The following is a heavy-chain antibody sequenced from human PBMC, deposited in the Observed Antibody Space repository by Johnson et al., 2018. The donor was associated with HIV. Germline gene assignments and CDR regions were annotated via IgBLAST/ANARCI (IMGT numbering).Heavy chain of an antibody. J-gene: IGHJ3*02. CDR1: GFIFSSYG. CDR3: ARGAPPTWYSSSWRGGAFDI. CDR2: IRYDGSNK. D-gene: IGHD6-13*01. V-gene: IGHV3-30*02. Sequence: QVQLVESGGDVVQPGGSLRLSCAASGFIFSSYGMHWVRQAPGKGLEWVAFIRYDGSNKYYADSVKGRFTISRDNPKNTLYLQMNSLRAEDTAVYYCARGAPPTWYSSSWRGGAFDIWGQGTMVTVSS.